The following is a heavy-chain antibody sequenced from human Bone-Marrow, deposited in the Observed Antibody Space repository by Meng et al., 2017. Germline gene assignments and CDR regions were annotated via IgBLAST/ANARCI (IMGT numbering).Heavy chain of an antibody. Sequence: ASVKVSCKASGYTFTGYYMHWVRQAPGQGLEWMGWINPNSGGTNYAQKFQGRVTMTRDTSISTAYMELSRLRSDDTAVYYCARGISWYYYYYRMDVWGQGTTVTVSS. J-gene: IGHJ6*02. CDR2: INPNSGGT. CDR1: GYTFTGYY. CDR3: ARGISWYYYYYRMDV. D-gene: IGHD2-2*01. V-gene: IGHV1-2*02.